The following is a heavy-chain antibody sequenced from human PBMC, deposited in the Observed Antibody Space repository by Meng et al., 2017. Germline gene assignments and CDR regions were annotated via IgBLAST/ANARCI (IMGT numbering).Heavy chain of an antibody. D-gene: IGHD3-10*01. CDR3: XRXSVLLWFVELFLN. CDR1: AVTISSSNW. V-gene: IGHV4-4*03. J-gene: IGHJ4*02. Sequence: RRWPDRGRVKAPGALALNCAVSAVTISSSNWWSRVRQPPGKGLDWIEEIYHSGSTTYNPSLKSRVTISVDESKTQFSLKLSSLTAADTAVYYCXRXSVLLWFVELFLNWGQGTLVTASS. CDR2: IYHSGST.